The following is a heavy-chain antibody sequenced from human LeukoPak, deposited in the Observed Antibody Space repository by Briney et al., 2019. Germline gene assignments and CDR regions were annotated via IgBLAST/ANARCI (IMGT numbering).Heavy chain of an antibody. D-gene: IGHD3-22*01. V-gene: IGHV3-72*01. CDR1: GITFSDHY. Sequence: GGSLRLSCAASGITFSDHYMDWVRQAPGKGLEWVRRTRNKANSYTTEYAASVKGRSTISRDDSKNSLYLQMNSLKTEDTAVYYCARGGVYDSSGYYLRDAFDIWGQGTMVTVPS. CDR2: TRNKANSYTT. CDR3: ARGGVYDSSGYYLRDAFDI. J-gene: IGHJ3*02.